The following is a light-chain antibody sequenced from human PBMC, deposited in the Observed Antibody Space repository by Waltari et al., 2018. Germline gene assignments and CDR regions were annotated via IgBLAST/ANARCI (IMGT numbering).Light chain of an antibody. CDR3: QQLNSYPPT. CDR1: QGISSF. Sequence: QLTQSPSSLSASVGDRVPITCRASQGISSFLAWYQQKAGKAPKLLIYAASTLQSGVPSRFSGSGSGTDFTLTISSLQPEDFATYYCQQLNSYPPTCGGGTKVEIK. V-gene: IGKV1-9*01. J-gene: IGKJ4*01. CDR2: AAS.